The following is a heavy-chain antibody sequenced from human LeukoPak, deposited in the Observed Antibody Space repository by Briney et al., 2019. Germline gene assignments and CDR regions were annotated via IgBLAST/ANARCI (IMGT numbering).Heavy chain of an antibody. CDR3: ARDHYHLLTGSFDY. J-gene: IGHJ4*02. CDR2: IIPIFGTA. D-gene: IGHD2-2*01. V-gene: IGHV1-69*13. CDR1: GGTFSSYA. Sequence: ASVKVSCKASGGTFSSYAISWVRQAPGQGLEWMGGIIPIFGTANYAQKFQGRVTITADESTSTAYMELSSLRSEDTAVYYCARDHYHLLTGSFDYWGQGTLVTVSS.